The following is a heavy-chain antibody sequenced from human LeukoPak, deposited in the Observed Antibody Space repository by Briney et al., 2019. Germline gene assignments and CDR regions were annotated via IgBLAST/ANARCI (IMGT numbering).Heavy chain of an antibody. CDR3: ARDYYGSGSYYPDY. CDR1: GFTFSTYS. CDR2: ISSSTSYI. D-gene: IGHD3-10*01. V-gene: IGHV3-21*01. J-gene: IGHJ4*02. Sequence: GGSLRLSCAASGFTFSTYSMNWLRQAPGKWLEWVSSISSSTSYIYYADSVKGRFTISRDNAKNSLYLQMNSLRAEDTAVYYCARDYYGSGSYYPDYWGQGTLVTVSS.